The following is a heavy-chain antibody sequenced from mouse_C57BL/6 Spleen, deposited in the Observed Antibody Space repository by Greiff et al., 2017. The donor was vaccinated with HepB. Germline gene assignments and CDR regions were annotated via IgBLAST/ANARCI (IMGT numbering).Heavy chain of an antibody. CDR1: GYSITSGYY. Sequence: EVQLKESGPGLVKPSQSLSLTCSVTGYSITSGYYWNWIRQFPGNKLEWMGYISYDGSNNYNPSLKNRISITRDTSKNQFFLKLNSVTTEDTATYYCAREMDYSNYLYYYAMDYWGQGTSVTVSS. CDR3: AREMDYSNYLYYYAMDY. D-gene: IGHD2-5*01. CDR2: ISYDGSN. J-gene: IGHJ4*01. V-gene: IGHV3-6*01.